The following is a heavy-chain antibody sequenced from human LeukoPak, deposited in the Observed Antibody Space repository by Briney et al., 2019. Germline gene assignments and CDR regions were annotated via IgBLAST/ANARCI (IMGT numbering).Heavy chain of an antibody. CDR2: ISAYNGNT. D-gene: IGHD6-13*01. CDR1: GYTFTSYG. Sequence: AASVKVSCKASGYTFTSYGISWVRQAPGQGLEWMGWISAYNGNTNYAQKLQGRVTMTTDTSTSTAYMELRSLRSDDTAVYYCARDRTRYSSSWDIFDYWGQGTLVTVSS. J-gene: IGHJ4*02. CDR3: ARDRTRYSSSWDIFDY. V-gene: IGHV1-18*01.